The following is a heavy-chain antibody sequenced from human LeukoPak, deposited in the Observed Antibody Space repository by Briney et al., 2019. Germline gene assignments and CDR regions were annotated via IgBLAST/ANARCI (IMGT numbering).Heavy chain of an antibody. D-gene: IGHD4-17*01. J-gene: IGHJ4*02. CDR2: MNPNSGNT. CDR1: GYTFSSYD. Sequence: GASVKVSCKASGYTFSSYDINWVRQATGQGLEWMGWMNPNSGNTGYAQKFQGRVTMTRSTSISTAYMELNSLRSEDTAVYYCARQTRDYPFDYWGQGTLVTVSS. V-gene: IGHV1-8*01. CDR3: ARQTRDYPFDY.